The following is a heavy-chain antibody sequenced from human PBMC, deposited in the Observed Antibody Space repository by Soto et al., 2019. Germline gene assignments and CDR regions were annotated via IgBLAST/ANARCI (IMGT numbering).Heavy chain of an antibody. V-gene: IGHV6-1*01. CDR3: ARDVRRVGGTTNYCLGMDF. D-gene: IGHD1-26*01. CDR2: TYYRSKWYN. CDR1: GDSVSSNSAA. J-gene: IGHJ6*02. Sequence: SQTLSLTCAISGDSVSSNSAAWNWIRQSPSRGLEWLGRTYYRSKWYNDYAVSVKSRITINPDTSKNQFSLQLNSVTPEDTAVYYCARDVRRVGGTTNYCLGMDFWGQGTTGTVSS.